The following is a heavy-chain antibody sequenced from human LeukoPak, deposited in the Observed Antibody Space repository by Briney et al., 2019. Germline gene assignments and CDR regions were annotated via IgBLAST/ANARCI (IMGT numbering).Heavy chain of an antibody. D-gene: IGHD2-15*01. CDR2: INPSGGST. Sequence: ASVKVSCKASGYTFTSYYMHWVRQAPGQGLEWMGIINPSGGSTSYAQKFQGRVTMTRDTSTSTAYMELSSLRSEDTAVYYCARVVVVVAATPHYYYMDVWGKGTTVTVSS. J-gene: IGHJ6*03. CDR3: ARVVVVVAATPHYYYMDV. CDR1: GYTFTSYY. V-gene: IGHV1-46*01.